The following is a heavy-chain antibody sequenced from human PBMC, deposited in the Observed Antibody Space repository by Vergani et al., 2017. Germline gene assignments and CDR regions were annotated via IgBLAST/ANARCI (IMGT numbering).Heavy chain of an antibody. CDR3: ARENKVKNWFDP. Sequence: QVQLVQSGAEVKKPGSSVKVSCKASGYTFTSYDINWVRQATGQGLEWMGWMNPNSGNTGYAQKFQGRVTMTRNTSISTAYMELSSLRSEDTAVYYCARENKVKNWFDPWGQGTLVTVSS. D-gene: IGHD2/OR15-2a*01. J-gene: IGHJ5*02. CDR1: GYTFTSYD. V-gene: IGHV1-8*01. CDR2: MNPNSGNT.